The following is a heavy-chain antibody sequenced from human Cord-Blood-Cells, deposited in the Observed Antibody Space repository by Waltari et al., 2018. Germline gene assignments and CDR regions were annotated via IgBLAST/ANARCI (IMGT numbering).Heavy chain of an antibody. CDR2: IIPIFGTA. J-gene: IGHJ4*02. V-gene: IGHV1-69*06. Sequence: QVQLVQSGAEVKKPGLSVKVSCKASGGTFSSYAISWVRQASGQGLEWMGGIIPIFGTANYAQKFQGRVTITADKSTSTAYMELSSLRSEDTAVYYCAREGYCSGGSCYFDYWGQGTLVTVSS. CDR3: AREGYCSGGSCYFDY. D-gene: IGHD2-15*01. CDR1: GGTFSSYA.